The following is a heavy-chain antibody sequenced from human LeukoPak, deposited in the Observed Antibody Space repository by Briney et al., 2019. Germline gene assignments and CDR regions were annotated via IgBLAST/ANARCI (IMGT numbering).Heavy chain of an antibody. CDR3: ARRGIAARAFDH. CDR2: MNPNSGNT. V-gene: IGHV1-8*03. D-gene: IGHD6-6*01. CDR1: GYTFTSYD. J-gene: IGHJ4*02. Sequence: ASVKVSCKASGYTFTSYDINWVRQATGQGLEWMGWMNPNSGNTGYAQKFRGRVTITRNTSISTAYMELSSLRSEDTAVYYCARRGIAARAFDHWGQGTLVTVSS.